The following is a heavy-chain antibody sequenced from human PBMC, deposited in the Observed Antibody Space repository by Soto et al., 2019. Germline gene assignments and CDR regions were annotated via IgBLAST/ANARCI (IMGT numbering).Heavy chain of an antibody. J-gene: IGHJ4*02. D-gene: IGHD1-26*01. V-gene: IGHV3-7*03. CDR3: TSARSSVGAPGGFIEF. Sequence: EVQVLESGGGLVQPGGSLRLSCAPSGFIFSSYWMSWVRQPPGKGLEWVANINRDGSVRNYVDSVKGRFTISRDNAKNSAYLQMDSPRADDTAVYYCTSARSSVGAPGGFIEFWGQGTLVTVAS. CDR2: INRDGSVR. CDR1: GFIFSSYW.